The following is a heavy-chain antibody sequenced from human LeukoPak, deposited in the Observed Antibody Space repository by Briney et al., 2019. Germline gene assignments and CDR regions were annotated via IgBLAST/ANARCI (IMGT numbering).Heavy chain of an antibody. CDR1: GFTFSSYG. CDR2: IWYDGSNK. Sequence: GRSLRLSCAASGFTFSSYGMHWVRQAPGKGLEWVAVIWYDGSNKYYADSVKGRFTISRDNSKNTLYLQMNSLRAEDTAVYYCAKDQGYSSSWYFDYWGQGTLVTVSS. V-gene: IGHV3-33*06. J-gene: IGHJ4*02. CDR3: AKDQGYSSSWYFDY. D-gene: IGHD6-13*01.